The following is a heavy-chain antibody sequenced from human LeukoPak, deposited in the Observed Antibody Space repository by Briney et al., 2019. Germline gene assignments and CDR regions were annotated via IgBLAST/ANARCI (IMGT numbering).Heavy chain of an antibody. CDR1: GFTFSSYS. Sequence: GGSLRLSCAASGFTFSSYSMNWVRQAPGKGLEWVSSISSSSSYIYYADSVKGRFTISRDNAKNSLYLQMNSLRAEDTAVYYCARAEFCSSTSCSRGSLFDYWGQGTLVTASS. CDR3: ARAEFCSSTSCSRGSLFDY. V-gene: IGHV3-21*01. D-gene: IGHD2-2*01. CDR2: ISSSSSYI. J-gene: IGHJ4*02.